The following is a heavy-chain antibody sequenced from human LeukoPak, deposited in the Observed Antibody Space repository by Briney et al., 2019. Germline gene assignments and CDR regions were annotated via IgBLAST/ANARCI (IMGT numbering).Heavy chain of an antibody. V-gene: IGHV5-51*01. J-gene: IGHJ4*02. CDR2: IYPDDSDT. CDR3: ARLDSSGYYGLDY. Sequence: GESLKISCKVSGYTFTNYWIAWVRQMPGKGLEWMGIIYPDDSDTRYSPSFQGQVTISADKSISTAYLQWSSLKASDTAMYYCARLDSSGYYGLDYWGQGTLVTVSS. CDR1: GYTFTNYW. D-gene: IGHD3-22*01.